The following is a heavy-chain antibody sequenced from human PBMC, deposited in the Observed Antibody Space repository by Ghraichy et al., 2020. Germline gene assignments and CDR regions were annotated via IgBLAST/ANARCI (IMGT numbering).Heavy chain of an antibody. Sequence: GESLNISCQGSGYSFTSYWITWVRQMPGKGLEWMGRIDPSDSYTNYSPSFQGHVTISADKSINTAYLQWSSLKASDTAMYYCARHQTTVTTEYYHHWGQGTLVTVSS. J-gene: IGHJ1*01. CDR2: IDPSDSYT. D-gene: IGHD4-17*01. CDR1: GYSFTSYW. V-gene: IGHV5-10-1*01. CDR3: ARHQTTVTTEYYHH.